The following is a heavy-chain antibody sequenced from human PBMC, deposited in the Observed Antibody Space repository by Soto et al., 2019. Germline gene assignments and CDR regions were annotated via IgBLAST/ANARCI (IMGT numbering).Heavy chain of an antibody. D-gene: IGHD1-26*01. CDR2: LYYSGST. V-gene: IGHV4-31*03. CDR3: ASGTEVSPSCDV. Sequence: QVQLQESGPGLVKPSQTLSLTCTVSGGSISSGGYYWSWIRQHPGKGLEWIGYLYYSGSTYYNPSLKLRVTISVDTSKNQFSLKLSSVTAADTAVYYCASGTEVSPSCDVWGQGTTVTVSS. J-gene: IGHJ6*02. CDR1: GGSISSGGYY.